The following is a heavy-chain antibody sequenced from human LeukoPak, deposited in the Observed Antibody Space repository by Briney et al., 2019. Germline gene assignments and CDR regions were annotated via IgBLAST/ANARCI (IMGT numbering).Heavy chain of an antibody. CDR3: AKIGDILTGYYASEYFQH. CDR1: GFTVSSNY. J-gene: IGHJ1*01. D-gene: IGHD3-9*01. V-gene: IGHV3-53*01. CDR2: IYSGGST. Sequence: GGSLRLSCAASGFTVSSNYMSWVRQAPGKGLEWVSVIYSGGSTYYADSVKGRFTISRDNSKNTLYLQMNSLRAEDTAVYYCAKIGDILTGYYASEYFQHWGQGTLVTVSS.